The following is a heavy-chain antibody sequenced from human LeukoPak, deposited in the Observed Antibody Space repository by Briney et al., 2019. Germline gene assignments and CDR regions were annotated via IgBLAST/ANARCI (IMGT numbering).Heavy chain of an antibody. CDR1: GFTFSIYG. CDR3: AREQGALDS. Sequence: GGSLRLSCAASGFTFSIYGMHWVRQAPGRGLEWVAVIWYDGSNKYYADSVKGRFTISRDNSKNTLYLQMNSLRAEDTAVYYCAREQGALDSWGQGTLVTVSS. V-gene: IGHV3-33*01. CDR2: IWYDGSNK. J-gene: IGHJ4*02.